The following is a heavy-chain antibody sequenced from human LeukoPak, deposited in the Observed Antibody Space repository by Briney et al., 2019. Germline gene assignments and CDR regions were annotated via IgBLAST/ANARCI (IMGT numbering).Heavy chain of an antibody. J-gene: IGHJ4*02. D-gene: IGHD6-13*01. CDR2: ISGSGGST. CDR1: GFTFSSYA. CDR3: AKDKAAIAAAGFVFDY. V-gene: IGHV3-23*01. Sequence: GGSLRLSCAASGFTFSSYAMSWVRQAPGKGLEWVSAISGSGGSTYYADSVKGRFTISRDNSKNTLYLQMNSLRAEDTAVYYCAKDKAAIAAAGFVFDYWGQGTLVTVSS.